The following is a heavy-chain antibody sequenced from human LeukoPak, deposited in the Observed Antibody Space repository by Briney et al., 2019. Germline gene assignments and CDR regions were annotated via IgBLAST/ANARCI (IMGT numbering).Heavy chain of an antibody. CDR3: AKDVGKWESLHFFDY. CDR2: ISGSGAST. V-gene: IGHV3-23*01. D-gene: IGHD1-26*01. Sequence: GGSLRLSCLTSGFTFSTNAMSWDRQAPGKGLEWISGISGSGASTYYADSVTGRFTISRDNSRNTLYLQINSLRGDDTAVYYCAKDVGKWESLHFFDYWGQGTLVTVSS. J-gene: IGHJ4*02. CDR1: GFTFSTNA.